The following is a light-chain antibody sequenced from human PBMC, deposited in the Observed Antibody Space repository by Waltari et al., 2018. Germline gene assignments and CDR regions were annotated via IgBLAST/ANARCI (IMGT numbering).Light chain of an antibody. CDR3: YSGDDSGNQEV. Sequence: SYELTQPPSVSVSPGQTARIPCPGDSLPNKYVYWYQQKSGQAPLLVIYEDTERPSGIPERFSGSSSGTMATLTISGAQVEDEADYYCYSGDDSGNQEVFGGGTKLTVL. CDR2: EDT. CDR1: SLPNKY. V-gene: IGLV3-10*01. J-gene: IGLJ2*01.